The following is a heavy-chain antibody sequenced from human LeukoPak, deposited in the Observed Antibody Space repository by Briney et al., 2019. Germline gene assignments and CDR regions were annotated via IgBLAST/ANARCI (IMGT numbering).Heavy chain of an antibody. CDR2: IKSKTDGGTT. CDR1: GFTFSNAW. V-gene: IGHV3-15*01. Sequence: PGGSLRLSCAASGFTFSNAWMSWVRQAPGKGLEWVGRIKSKTDGGTTDYAAPVKGRFTISRDDSKNTLYLQMNSLKTEDTAVYYCTTDLLWFGELFSDYWGQGTLVTVSS. CDR3: TTDLLWFGELFSDY. D-gene: IGHD3-10*01. J-gene: IGHJ4*02.